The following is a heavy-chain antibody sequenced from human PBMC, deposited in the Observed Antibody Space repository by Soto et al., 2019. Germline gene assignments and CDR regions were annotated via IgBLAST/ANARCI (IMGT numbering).Heavy chain of an antibody. J-gene: IGHJ5*02. D-gene: IGHD1-1*01. V-gene: IGHV4-61*08. CDR3: ARRITTGSPGFDP. Sequence: SETLSLTCTVSGGYVRSGGSYWSWIRQPPGKGLEWIGYIDDSGSTNYNPSLKSRVTISVDTSKNQFSLKLSSVTAADTAVYYCARRITTGSPGFDPWGQGTLVTVSS. CDR2: IDDSGST. CDR1: GGYVRSGGSY.